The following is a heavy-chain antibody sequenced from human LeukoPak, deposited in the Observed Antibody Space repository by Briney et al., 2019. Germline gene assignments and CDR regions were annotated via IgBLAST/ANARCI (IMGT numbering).Heavy chain of an antibody. J-gene: IGHJ4*02. CDR2: ISGSGGST. Sequence: PGGSLRLSCAASGFTFSSYGMSWVRQAPGKGLEWVSAISGSGGSTYYADSVKGRFTISRDNSKNTLYLQMNSLRAEDTAVYYCAKSTSGSYFSPDYWGQGTLVTVSS. V-gene: IGHV3-23*01. CDR1: GFTFSSYG. D-gene: IGHD3-10*01. CDR3: AKSTSGSYFSPDY.